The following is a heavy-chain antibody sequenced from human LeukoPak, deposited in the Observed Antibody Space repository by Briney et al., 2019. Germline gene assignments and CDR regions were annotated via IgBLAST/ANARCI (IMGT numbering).Heavy chain of an antibody. J-gene: IGHJ4*02. Sequence: ASVKVSCKASGYTFTSYGISWVRQAPGQGLEWMGWISAYNGNTNYAQKLQGRVTMTTDTSTSTAYMELRSLRSDDTAVYYCARDNLNPQVPTYGYWGQGTLVTVSS. CDR1: GYTFTSYG. D-gene: IGHD3-10*01. V-gene: IGHV1-18*01. CDR2: ISAYNGNT. CDR3: ARDNLNPQVPTYGY.